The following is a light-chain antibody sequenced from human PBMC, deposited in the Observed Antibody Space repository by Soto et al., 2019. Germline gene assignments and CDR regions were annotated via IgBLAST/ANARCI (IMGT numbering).Light chain of an antibody. Sequence: DIQMTQSPSSLSATVGARVTITSRASQNIGRFLNWHKQTPGKAPNVLSNVASTLRSGVPSRFSGSGSGTDFNLTINSLKPEDFETYYCQQLNSYPITFGQGTRLEIK. J-gene: IGKJ5*01. V-gene: IGKV1-39*01. CDR2: VAS. CDR1: QNIGRF. CDR3: QQLNSYPIT.